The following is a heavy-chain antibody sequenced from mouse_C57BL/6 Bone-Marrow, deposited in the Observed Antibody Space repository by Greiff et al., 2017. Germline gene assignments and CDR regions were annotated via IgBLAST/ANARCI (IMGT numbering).Heavy chain of an antibody. J-gene: IGHJ4*01. V-gene: IGHV1-76*01. CDR1: GYTFTSFW. CDR2: IYPGTGST. CDR3: ARADYDFTAIDY. Sequence: VKLVESGPELVRPGASVKLSCKTSGYTFTSFWIHWVNQRGGQGLEWLGRIYPGTGSTYYNEKFTGKANVTADKSSSTASMQLSSLNSEDSAVYFSARADYDFTAIDYWCQGPAVSASS. D-gene: IGHD2-4*01.